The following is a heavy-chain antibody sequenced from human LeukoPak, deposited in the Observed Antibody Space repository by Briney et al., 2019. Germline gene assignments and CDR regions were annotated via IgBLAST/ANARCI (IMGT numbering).Heavy chain of an antibody. CDR3: AKDGYYYGSGSYFDY. J-gene: IGHJ4*02. V-gene: IGHV3-9*01. CDR1: GFTFDDYA. Sequence: PGGSLRLSCAASGFTFDDYAMRWVRQAPGKGLEWVSGISWNSGSIGYADSVKGRFTIPRDNAKNSLYLQMNSLRAEDTALYYCAKDGYYYGSGSYFDYWGQGTLVTVSS. CDR2: ISWNSGSI. D-gene: IGHD3-10*01.